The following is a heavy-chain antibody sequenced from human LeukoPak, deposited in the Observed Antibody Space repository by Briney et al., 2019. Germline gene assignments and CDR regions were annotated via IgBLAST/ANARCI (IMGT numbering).Heavy chain of an antibody. J-gene: IGHJ3*02. Sequence: SSETLSLTCTVSGGSISSYYWSWIRQPPGKGLEWIGYIYYSGSTNHNPSLKSRVTISVDTSKNQFSLKLSSVTAADTAVYYCARVSSSDAFDIWGQGTMVTVSS. CDR3: ARVSSSDAFDI. V-gene: IGHV4-59*01. CDR2: IYYSGST. D-gene: IGHD6-6*01. CDR1: GGSISSYY.